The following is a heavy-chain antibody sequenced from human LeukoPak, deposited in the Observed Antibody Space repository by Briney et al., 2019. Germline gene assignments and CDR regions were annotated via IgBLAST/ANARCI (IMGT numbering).Heavy chain of an antibody. D-gene: IGHD6-13*01. J-gene: IGHJ4*02. CDR2: IRSSSSGI. V-gene: IGHV3-48*01. CDR3: ARVGSIAAAGTPDY. Sequence: GGSLRLSWAASGFTFSSHSMNWVRQAPGKGLEWISYIRSSSSGIFYADSVKGRFTISTDNARNSLYLQMNSLRAEDTAVYYCARVGSIAAAGTPDYWGQGTLVTVSS. CDR1: GFTFSSHS.